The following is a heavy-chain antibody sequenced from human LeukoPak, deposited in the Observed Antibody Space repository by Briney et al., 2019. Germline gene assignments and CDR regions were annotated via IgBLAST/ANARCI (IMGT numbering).Heavy chain of an antibody. CDR3: ARDTYSTTWHEIRY. Sequence: GRSLRLSCAASGFTFSSYGIHWVRQAPGKGLDWVAVISYDGSNKYYAESVKGRFTISRDNSKNTLYLQMNSLRAEDTAVYYCARDTYSTTWHEIRYWGQGTLVTVSS. CDR1: GFTFSSYG. J-gene: IGHJ4*02. D-gene: IGHD2-2*01. V-gene: IGHV3-30*03. CDR2: ISYDGSNK.